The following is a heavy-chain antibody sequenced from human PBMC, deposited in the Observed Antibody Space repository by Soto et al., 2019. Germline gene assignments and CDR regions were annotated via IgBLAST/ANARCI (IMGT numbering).Heavy chain of an antibody. CDR3: AKDPLPEGYFDY. D-gene: IGHD3-16*02. CDR2: ISGSGGST. J-gene: IGHJ4*02. V-gene: IGHV3-23*01. CDR1: GFTFSSYA. Sequence: EVQLLESVGGLVQPGGSLRLSCAASGFTFSSYAMSWVRQAPGKGLEWVSAISGSGGSTYYADSVKGRFTISRDNSKNTLYLQMNSLRAEDTAVYYCAKDPLPEGYFDYWGQGTLVTVSS.